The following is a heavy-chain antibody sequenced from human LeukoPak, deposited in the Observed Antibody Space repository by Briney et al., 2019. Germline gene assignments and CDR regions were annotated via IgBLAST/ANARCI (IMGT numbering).Heavy chain of an antibody. CDR3: ARSYCGGDCRFDY. CDR1: GFTVSSNY. Sequence: GGSLRLSCAASGFTVSSNYMSWVRQAPGKGLEWVSVIYSGGSTYSADSVKGRFTISRDNSKNTLYLQMNSLRAEDTAVYYCARSYCGGDCRFDYWGQGTLVTVSS. J-gene: IGHJ4*02. V-gene: IGHV3-53*01. CDR2: IYSGGST. D-gene: IGHD2-21*02.